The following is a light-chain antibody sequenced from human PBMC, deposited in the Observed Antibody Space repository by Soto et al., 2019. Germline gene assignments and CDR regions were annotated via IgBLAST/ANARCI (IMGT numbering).Light chain of an antibody. CDR2: GAS. CDR3: QHYYTSYTT. V-gene: IGKV3-20*01. Sequence: IVATQSPGTLSVSPGEGATLSCRASRSVSSYLAWYQQKPGQAPRLLIFGASTRATGIPDRFSGSGSGTDFTLTISRLEPEDFAVYYCQHYYTSYTTFGQGTKVDIK. CDR1: RSVSSY. J-gene: IGKJ1*01.